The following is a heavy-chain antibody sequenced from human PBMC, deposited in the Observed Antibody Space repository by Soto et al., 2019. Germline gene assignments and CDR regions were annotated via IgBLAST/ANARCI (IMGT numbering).Heavy chain of an antibody. J-gene: IGHJ6*02. CDR2: FDPEDGET. CDR3: ASTAGIAAAGIVGDYYYYGMDV. Sequence: GASVKVSCKVSGYTLTELSMHWVRQAPGKGLEWMGGFDPEDGETIYAQKFQGRVTMTEDTSTDTAYMELSSLRSEDTAVYYCASTAGIAAAGIVGDYYYYGMDVWGQGTTVTVSS. V-gene: IGHV1-24*01. CDR1: GYTLTELS. D-gene: IGHD6-13*01.